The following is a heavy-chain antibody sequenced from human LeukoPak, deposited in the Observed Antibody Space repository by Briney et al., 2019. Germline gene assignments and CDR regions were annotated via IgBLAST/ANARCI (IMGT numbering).Heavy chain of an antibody. CDR1: GYTFTSYY. V-gene: IGHV1-46*01. CDR2: INTSGGST. Sequence: GASVKVSCKASGYTFTSYYMHWVRQAPGQGLKWMGIINTSGGSTTYAQKFQGRVSMTRDTSTSTVYLEVSSLRSEDTAVYYCARSQGGNTLWFDPWGQGTLVTVSS. J-gene: IGHJ5*02. D-gene: IGHD4-23*01. CDR3: ARSQGGNTLWFDP.